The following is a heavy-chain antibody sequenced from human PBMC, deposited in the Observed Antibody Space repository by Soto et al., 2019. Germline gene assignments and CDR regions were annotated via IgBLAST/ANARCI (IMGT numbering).Heavy chain of an antibody. CDR1: GFTFSSYS. J-gene: IGHJ3*02. V-gene: IGHV3-21*01. CDR2: ISSSSNYI. D-gene: IGHD3-9*01. Sequence: GGSLRLSCAASGFTFSSYSMNWVRQAPGKGLEWVSSISSSSNYIYYADSVKGRFAISRDNAKNSLYLQMNSLRAEDTAVYFCARGSDILTGYCDAFDIWGQGTMVTVSS. CDR3: ARGSDILTGYCDAFDI.